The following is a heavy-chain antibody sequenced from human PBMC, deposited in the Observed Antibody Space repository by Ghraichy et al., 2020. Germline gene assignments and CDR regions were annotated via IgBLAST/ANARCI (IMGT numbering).Heavy chain of an antibody. J-gene: IGHJ5*02. D-gene: IGHD2-2*01. CDR1: GGSISSYY. CDR3: VRRVPQSWFDP. Sequence: TLSITCIVSGGSISSYYWSWIRQPPGKGLEWIGYIYTSGSTNYNPSLKSRVTISVDTSKNQFSLKLSSVTAADTAVYYCVRRVPQSWFDPWGQGTLVTVSS. V-gene: IGHV4-4*09. CDR2: IYTSGST.